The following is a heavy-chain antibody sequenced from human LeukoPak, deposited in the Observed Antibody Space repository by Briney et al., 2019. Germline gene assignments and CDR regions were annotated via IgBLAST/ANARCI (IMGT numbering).Heavy chain of an antibody. CDR3: AREHLDPYSSSWFAFDY. Sequence: ASVKVSCKVSGYTLTELSMHWVRQAPGKGLEWMGGFDPEDGETIYAQKFQGRVTMTEDTSTDTAYMELSSLRSEDTAVYYCAREHLDPYSSSWFAFDYWGQGTLVTVSS. V-gene: IGHV1-24*01. CDR2: FDPEDGET. J-gene: IGHJ4*02. D-gene: IGHD6-13*01. CDR1: GYTLTELS.